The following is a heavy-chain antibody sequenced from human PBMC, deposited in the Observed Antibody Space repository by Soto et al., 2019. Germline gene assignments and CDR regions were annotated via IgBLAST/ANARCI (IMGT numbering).Heavy chain of an antibody. CDR1: GGSISSGGYY. J-gene: IGHJ4*02. CDR3: AREPGSTRGKFIDY. Sequence: SETLSLTCTVSGGSISSGGYYWSWIRQHPGKGLEWIGYIYYSGSTYYNPSLKSRVTISVDTSKNQFSLKLSSVTAADTAVYYCAREPGSTRGKFIDYWGQGTLVTVSS. V-gene: IGHV4-31*03. CDR2: IYYSGST. D-gene: IGHD2-2*01.